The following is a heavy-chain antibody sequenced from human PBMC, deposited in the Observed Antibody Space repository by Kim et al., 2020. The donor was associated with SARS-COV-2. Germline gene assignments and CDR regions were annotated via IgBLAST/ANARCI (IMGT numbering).Heavy chain of an antibody. J-gene: IGHJ4*02. CDR3: ARDGGNSYFDY. D-gene: IGHD2-21*02. Sequence: PTYAQGFTGRFVFSLDTSVSTAYLQISSLKAEDTAVYYCARDGGNSYFDYWGQGTLVTVSS. CDR2: P. V-gene: IGHV7-4-1*02.